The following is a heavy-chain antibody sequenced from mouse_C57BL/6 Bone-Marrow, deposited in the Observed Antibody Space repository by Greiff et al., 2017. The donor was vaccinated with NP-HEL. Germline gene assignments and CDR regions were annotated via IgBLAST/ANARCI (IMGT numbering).Heavy chain of an antibody. CDR3: ARCGLLRRYFDV. V-gene: IGHV1-52*01. D-gene: IGHD1-1*01. Sequence: VQLQQPGAELVRPGSSVKLSCKASGYTFTSYWMHWVKQRPIQGLEWIGNIDPSDSETPYNQKFKDKATLTVDKSSSTAYMQLSSLTSEDSAVYYCARCGLLRRYFDVWGTGTTVTVSS. CDR2: IDPSDSET. J-gene: IGHJ1*03. CDR1: GYTFTSYW.